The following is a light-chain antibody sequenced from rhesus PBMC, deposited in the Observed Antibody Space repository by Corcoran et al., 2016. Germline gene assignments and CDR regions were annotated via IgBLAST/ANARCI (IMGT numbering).Light chain of an antibody. J-gene: IGKJ4*01. CDR3: QQYSNWPLT. CDR2: ASS. CDR1: QSVGIN. V-gene: IGKV3-42*03. Sequence: EIVMTQSPATLSLSPGDRATLSCRASQSVGINLAWSQQKPGQAPTPLLYASSIRATATPGRLSDRWSGTDVTLTISSLEPEDFAVYFCQQYSNWPLTFGGGTKVEIK.